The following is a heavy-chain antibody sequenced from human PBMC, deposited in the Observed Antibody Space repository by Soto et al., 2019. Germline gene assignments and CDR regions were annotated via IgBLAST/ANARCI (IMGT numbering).Heavy chain of an antibody. D-gene: IGHD4-17*01. CDR2: IYYSGSV. V-gene: IGHV4-30-4*01. CDR3: ARHPPYGPLDY. Sequence: SETLSLTCTVSGGSISSEYYHWTWIRQAPGKGLEWIGYIYYSGSVHYNPSLQSRLTISGDTSKNQFSLRLTSVTAADTAVYYCARHPPYGPLDYWGQGTLVTVSS. CDR1: GGSISSEYYH. J-gene: IGHJ4*02.